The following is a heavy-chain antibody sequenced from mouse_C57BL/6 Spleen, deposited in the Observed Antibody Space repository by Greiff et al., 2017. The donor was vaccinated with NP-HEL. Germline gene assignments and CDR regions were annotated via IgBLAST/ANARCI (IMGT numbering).Heavy chain of an antibody. CDR1: GYTFTSYW. D-gene: IGHD3-2*02. J-gene: IGHJ2*01. CDR2: IDPSDSYT. V-gene: IGHV1-50*01. CDR3: ARVSSGWDY. Sequence: QVQLQQPGAELVKPGASVKLSCKASGYTFTSYWMQWVKQRPGQGLEWIGEIDPSDSYTNYSQKFKGKATLTVDTSSSTAYMQLSSLTSEDSAVYYCARVSSGWDYWGQGTTLTVSS.